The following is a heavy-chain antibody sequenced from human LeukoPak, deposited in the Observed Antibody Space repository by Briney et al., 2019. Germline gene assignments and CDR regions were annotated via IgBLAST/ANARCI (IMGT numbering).Heavy chain of an antibody. V-gene: IGHV3-23*01. CDR1: GFTFSNYA. D-gene: IGHD2-8*01. J-gene: IGHJ4*02. CDR3: AKDRSCTNNICHGDFDY. Sequence: GGSLRLCCAASGFTFSNYAMSWVRQAPGKGLEWVSGTSGSGGDTYYADSVKGRFTISRDNSKNTLYLQMNSLRAEDTAVYYCAKDRSCTNNICHGDFDYWGQGTLVTVSS. CDR2: TSGSGGDT.